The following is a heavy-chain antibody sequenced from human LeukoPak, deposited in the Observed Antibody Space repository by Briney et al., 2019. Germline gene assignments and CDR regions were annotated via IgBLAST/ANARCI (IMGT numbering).Heavy chain of an antibody. Sequence: PGGSLRLSCAASGFTFSSYAVSWVRQAPGKGLEWVSYISSSGSTIYYADSVKGRFTISRDNAKNSLYLQMNSLRAEDTAVYYCARDLVYRVKFDPWGQGTLVTVSS. CDR1: GFTFSSYA. V-gene: IGHV3-48*04. CDR3: ARDLVYRVKFDP. J-gene: IGHJ5*02. D-gene: IGHD1-14*01. CDR2: ISSSGSTI.